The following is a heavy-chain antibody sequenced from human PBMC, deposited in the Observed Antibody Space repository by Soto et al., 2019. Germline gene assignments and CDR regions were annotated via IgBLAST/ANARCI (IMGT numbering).Heavy chain of an antibody. Sequence: PGGSLRLSCAASGFTFSNAWMSWVRQAPGKGLEWVGRIKSKTDGGTTDYAAPVKGRFTISRDDSKNTLYLQMNSLKTEDTAVYYCAKVLSGSHGPFDYSGQGTLVTVSS. V-gene: IGHV3-15*01. CDR2: IKSKTDGGTT. CDR3: AKVLSGSHGPFDY. D-gene: IGHD3-22*01. CDR1: GFTFSNAW. J-gene: IGHJ4*02.